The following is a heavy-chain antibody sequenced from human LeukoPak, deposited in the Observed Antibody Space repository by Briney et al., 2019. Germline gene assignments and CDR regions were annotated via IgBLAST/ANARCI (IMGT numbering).Heavy chain of an antibody. V-gene: IGHV4-4*02. D-gene: IGHD3-9*01. CDR2: XXHSGST. CDR3: ARVRNDILTGYYLFDY. CDR1: GGSISSSNW. J-gene: IGHJ4*02. Sequence: SETLSLTCAVSGGSISSSNWWSWVRQPPGKGXXXXXXXXHSGSTNYNPSLKSRVTISVDKSKNQFSLKLSSVTAADTAVYYCARVRNDILTGYYLFDYWGQGTLVTVSS.